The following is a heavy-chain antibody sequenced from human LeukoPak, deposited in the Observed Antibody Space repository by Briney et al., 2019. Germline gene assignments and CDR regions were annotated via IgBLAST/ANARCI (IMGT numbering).Heavy chain of an antibody. D-gene: IGHD1-14*01. CDR3: ARGRRNRQAAYYYYYMDV. Sequence: ASVKVSCEASGYTFTSYDINWVRQATGQGLEWMGWMNPNSGNTGYAQKFQGRVTMTRNTSISTAYMELSSLRSEDTAVYYCARGRRNRQAAYYYYYMDVWGKGTTVTVSS. J-gene: IGHJ6*03. CDR2: MNPNSGNT. CDR1: GYTFTSYD. V-gene: IGHV1-8*01.